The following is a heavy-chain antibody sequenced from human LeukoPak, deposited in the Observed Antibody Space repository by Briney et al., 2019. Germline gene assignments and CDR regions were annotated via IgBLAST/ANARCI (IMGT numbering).Heavy chain of an antibody. CDR2: ISSSSSYI. CDR1: GFTFSSYS. V-gene: IGHV3-21*01. J-gene: IGHJ5*02. CDR3: ARDREDIAAADGGFDP. Sequence: GGSLRLSCAASGFTFSSYSMNWVRQAPGKGLDWVSSISSSSSYIYYADSVKGRFTISRDNAKNSLYLQMHSLRAEDTAVYYCARDREDIAAADGGFDPWGQGTLVTVSS. D-gene: IGHD6-13*01.